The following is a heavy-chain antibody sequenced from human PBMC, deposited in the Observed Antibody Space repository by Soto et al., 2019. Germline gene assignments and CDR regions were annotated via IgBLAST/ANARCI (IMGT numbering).Heavy chain of an antibody. D-gene: IGHD2-2*01. J-gene: IGHJ3*02. CDR2: IIPIFGTA. CDR3: ARADCSSTSCYVAFDI. Sequence: QVQLVQSGAEVKKPGSSVKVSCKASGGTFSSYAISWVRQAPGQGLEWMGGIIPIFGTATYAQKFQGRVTITADDSTSTAYMELSSLRSEDTAVYYCARADCSSTSCYVAFDIWGQGTMVTVSS. CDR1: GGTFSSYA. V-gene: IGHV1-69*01.